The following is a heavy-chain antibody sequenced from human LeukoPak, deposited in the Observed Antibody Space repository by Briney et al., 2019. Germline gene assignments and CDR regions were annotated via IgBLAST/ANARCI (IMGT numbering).Heavy chain of an antibody. CDR2: ISPDGAST. J-gene: IGHJ4*02. CDR1: GFTFSNHP. Sequence: GGSLRLSCAASGFTFSNHPMHWVRQAPGKGLESVSVISPDGASTHYANSVKGRFTISRDNSKNTLHLQMGSLRVEDMAVYYCARESIGDYDYWGQGTLVTVSS. CDR3: ARESIGDYDY. V-gene: IGHV3-64*01. D-gene: IGHD4-17*01.